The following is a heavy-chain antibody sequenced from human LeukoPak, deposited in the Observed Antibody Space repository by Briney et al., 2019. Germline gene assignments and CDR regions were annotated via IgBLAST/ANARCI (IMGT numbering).Heavy chain of an antibody. V-gene: IGHV3-66*01. Sequence: GGSLRLSCVASGFPVSSNYMSWVRQAPGKGPEWLSVIYRGGTTYYAGSVKGRFTISRDDSKNTLYLQMNSLRAEDTAVYYCARDYYYDDSGQPVRLDYWGQGTLVTVSS. CDR3: ARDYYYDDSGQPVRLDY. CDR1: GFPVSSNY. D-gene: IGHD3-22*01. J-gene: IGHJ4*02. CDR2: IYRGGTT.